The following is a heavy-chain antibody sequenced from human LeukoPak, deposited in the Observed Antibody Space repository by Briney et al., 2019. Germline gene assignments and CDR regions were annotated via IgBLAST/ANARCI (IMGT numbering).Heavy chain of an antibody. CDR3: ARVSIAAAGTGVDY. J-gene: IGHJ4*02. D-gene: IGHD6-13*01. V-gene: IGHV4-59*01. CDR2: IYYSGST. CDR1: GCSISSYY. Sequence: SETLSLTCTVSGCSISSYYWSWIRQPPGKGLEWIGYIYYSGSTNYNPSLKSRVTISVDTSKNQFSLKLSSVTAADTAVYYCARVSIAAAGTGVDYWGQGTLVTVSS.